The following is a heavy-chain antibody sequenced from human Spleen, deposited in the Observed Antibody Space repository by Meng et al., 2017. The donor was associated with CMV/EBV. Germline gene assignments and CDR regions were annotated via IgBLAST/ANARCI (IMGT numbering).Heavy chain of an antibody. D-gene: IGHD2-2*01. CDR2: IYPRDSDT. Sequence: SGYSFSNYWIAWVRQMPGKGLEWMGIIYPRDSDTRYSPSFQGQVTISADKSLSTAYLQWYSLKASDTAIYYCARHYGDRPSVDWFDPWGQGTLVTVSS. CDR1: GYSFSNYW. J-gene: IGHJ5*02. CDR3: ARHYGDRPSVDWFDP. V-gene: IGHV5-51*01.